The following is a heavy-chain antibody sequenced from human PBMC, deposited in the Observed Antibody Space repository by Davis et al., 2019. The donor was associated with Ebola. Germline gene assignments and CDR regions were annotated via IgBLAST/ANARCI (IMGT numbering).Heavy chain of an antibody. CDR2: ISGGGTST. D-gene: IGHD2-15*01. V-gene: IGHV3-23*01. CDR1: GFIFSSYP. Sequence: GESLKISCAASGFIFSSYPMSWVRQAPGKGLEWVSGISGGGTSTFYAASVKGRFTISRDNSKNTLYLQMNSLRVEDMAVYYCAKSPPLVVVAATLFDYWGQGTLVTVSS. CDR3: AKSPPLVVVAATLFDY. J-gene: IGHJ4*02.